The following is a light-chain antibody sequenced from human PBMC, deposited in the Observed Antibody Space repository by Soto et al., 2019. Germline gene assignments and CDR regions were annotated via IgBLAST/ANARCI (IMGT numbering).Light chain of an antibody. CDR3: AAWDDSLNVAV. CDR1: SSNIGSKT. CDR2: SNN. Sequence: QSVLTQPPSASGTPGQRVTISCSGSSSNIGSKTVNWYQQVPGTAPKLLIYSNNQRPSGVPDRFSGSKSGTSASLAISGLQSEDEAEYYCAAWDDSLNVAVLGGGTQLTVL. V-gene: IGLV1-44*01. J-gene: IGLJ7*01.